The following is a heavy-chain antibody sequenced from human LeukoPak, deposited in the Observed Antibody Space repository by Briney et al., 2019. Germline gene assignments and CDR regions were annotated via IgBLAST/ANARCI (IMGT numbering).Heavy chain of an antibody. V-gene: IGHV3-23*01. CDR1: GFTFNSYA. Sequence: GGSLRLSCAASGFTFNSYAMSWARQAPGKGLEWVSGISGSGGSTYYADSVKGRFTISRDNPKNTLYLQMNSLRAEDTAKYYCAKYSTRLLYYFDYWGQGTLVTVSS. D-gene: IGHD2-21*01. J-gene: IGHJ4*02. CDR2: ISGSGGST. CDR3: AKYSTRLLYYFDY.